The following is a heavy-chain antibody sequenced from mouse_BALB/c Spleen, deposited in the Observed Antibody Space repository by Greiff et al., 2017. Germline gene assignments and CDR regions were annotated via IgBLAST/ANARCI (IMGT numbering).Heavy chain of an antibody. J-gene: IGHJ2*01. D-gene: IGHD3-1*01. CDR1: GYTFTDYA. CDR2: ISTYYGDA. CDR3: ARSGEENFDY. Sequence: QVQLQQSGAELVRPGVSVKISCKGSGYTFTDYAMHWVKQSHAKSLEWIGVISTYYGDASYNQKFKGKATMTVDKSSSTAYMELARLTSEDSAIYYCARSGEENFDYWGQGTTLTVSS. V-gene: IGHV1S137*01.